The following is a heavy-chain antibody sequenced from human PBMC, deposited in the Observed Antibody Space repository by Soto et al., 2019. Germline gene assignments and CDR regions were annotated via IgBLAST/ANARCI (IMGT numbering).Heavy chain of an antibody. Sequence: ASVKVSCKASGYTFTSYGISWVRQAPGQGLEWMGWISAYNGNTNYAQKLQGRVTMTTDTSTSTAYMELRSLRSDDTAVYYCARDITMVRGVIFYYYGMDVWGQGTAVTVSS. V-gene: IGHV1-18*04. D-gene: IGHD3-10*01. CDR1: GYTFTSYG. J-gene: IGHJ6*02. CDR2: ISAYNGNT. CDR3: ARDITMVRGVIFYYYGMDV.